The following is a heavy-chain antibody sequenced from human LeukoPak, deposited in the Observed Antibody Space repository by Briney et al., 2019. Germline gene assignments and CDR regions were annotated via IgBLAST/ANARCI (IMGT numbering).Heavy chain of an antibody. CDR3: AKAYDYVWGSYRPDAFDI. J-gene: IGHJ3*02. D-gene: IGHD3-16*02. CDR2: ISSSSSTI. Sequence: PGGSLRLSCAASGFTFSSYSMNWVRQAPGKGLEWASYISSSSSTIYYADSVKGRFTISRDNSKNTLFVQMNSLRAEDTAVYYCAKAYDYVWGSYRPDAFDIWGQGTMVTVSS. CDR1: GFTFSSYS. V-gene: IGHV3-48*04.